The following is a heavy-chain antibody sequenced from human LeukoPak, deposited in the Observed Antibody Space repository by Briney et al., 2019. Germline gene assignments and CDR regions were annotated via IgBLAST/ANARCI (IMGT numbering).Heavy chain of an antibody. Sequence: SQTLSLTCAVSGGSISSGGYSWSWIRQPPGKGLEWIGYIYHSGSTNYNPSLKSRVTISVDTSKNQFSLKLNSVTAADTAVYYCARGLFLGGNDYWGQGTLVTVSS. V-gene: IGHV4-30-2*01. CDR3: ARGLFLGGNDY. J-gene: IGHJ4*02. CDR1: GGSISSGGYS. CDR2: IYHSGST. D-gene: IGHD2/OR15-2a*01.